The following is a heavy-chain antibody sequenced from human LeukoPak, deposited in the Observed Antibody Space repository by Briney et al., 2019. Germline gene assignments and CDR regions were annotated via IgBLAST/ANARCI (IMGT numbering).Heavy chain of an antibody. CDR1: GGTFSSYA. D-gene: IGHD1-26*01. Sequence: GASVKVSCKASGGTFSSYAISWVRQAPGQGLEWMGGIIPIFGTANYAQKFQGRVTITADESTSTAYMELSSLRSEDTAVYYCARLIEKWELLRRYYYYYYGMDVWGQGTTVTVSS. CDR2: IIPIFGTA. CDR3: ARLIEKWELLRRYYYYYYGMDV. V-gene: IGHV1-69*13. J-gene: IGHJ6*02.